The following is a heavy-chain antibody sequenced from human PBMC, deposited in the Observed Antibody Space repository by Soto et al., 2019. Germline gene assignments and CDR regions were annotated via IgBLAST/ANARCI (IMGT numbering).Heavy chain of an antibody. D-gene: IGHD3-10*01. CDR2: ITNTGGRT. J-gene: IGHJ4*02. CDR1: GFTFSSHA. CDR3: AKAGYGSGSYYTLSFDY. Sequence: GGSLRLSCAGSGFTFSSHAVSWVRQAPGKGLECVSSITNTGGRTYYADSVKGRFTISRDNSKNTVYLQMNSLRAEDTAVYYCAKAGYGSGSYYTLSFDYWGQGSLVTVSS. V-gene: IGHV3-23*01.